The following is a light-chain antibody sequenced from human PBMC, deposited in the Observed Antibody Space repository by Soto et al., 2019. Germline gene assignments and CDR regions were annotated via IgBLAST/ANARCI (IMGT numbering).Light chain of an antibody. CDR1: QSVSNN. Sequence: EIVMTQSPATLSVSPGERATLSCRASQSVSNNLAWYQQRPGQAPRLLIYGASTRATGIPARFSGSGSGTEFTLTISSLQSEDFAAYYCQQYNNWPPWTFGQWTKVEVK. CDR2: GAS. J-gene: IGKJ1*01. V-gene: IGKV3-15*01. CDR3: QQYNNWPPWT.